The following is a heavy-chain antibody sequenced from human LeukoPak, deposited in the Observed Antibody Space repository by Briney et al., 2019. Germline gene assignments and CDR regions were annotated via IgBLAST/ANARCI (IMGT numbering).Heavy chain of an antibody. CDR2: ISSSGGNT. CDR1: GFTFSSYA. D-gene: IGHD4-17*01. J-gene: IGHJ4*02. Sequence: GGSLRLSCSASGFTFSSYAMHWVRPAPGKGLQYVSAISSSGGNTYYADSVKGRFTISRDNSKNTLYLQKSSLRAEDTAVYYCVKRGRYGDYAYDYWGQGSLVTVSS. V-gene: IGHV3-64D*06. CDR3: VKRGRYGDYAYDY.